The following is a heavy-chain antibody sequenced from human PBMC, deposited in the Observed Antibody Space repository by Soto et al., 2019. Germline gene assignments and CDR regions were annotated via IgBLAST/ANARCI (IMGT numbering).Heavy chain of an antibody. J-gene: IGHJ2*01. CDR2: IIPIFGTA. CDR1: GGTFSSYA. V-gene: IGHV1-69*01. Sequence: QVQLVQSGAEVKKPGSSVKVSCKASGGTFSSYAISWVRQAPGQGLEWMGGIIPIFGTANYAQKFQGRVTITAHESTSTAYMELSSLRSEDTALYYCASYTYGDWALYWYFDLWGRGTLVTVSS. CDR3: ASYTYGDWALYWYFDL. D-gene: IGHD4-17*01.